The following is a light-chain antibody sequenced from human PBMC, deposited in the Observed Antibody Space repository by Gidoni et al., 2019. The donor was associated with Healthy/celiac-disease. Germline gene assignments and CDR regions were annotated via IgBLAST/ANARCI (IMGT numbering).Light chain of an antibody. CDR1: QSVSSSY. CDR3: QQYGSSVYT. J-gene: IGKJ2*01. CDR2: GES. Sequence: EIVLTQSPGTLSLSPGERATLSCRASQSVSSSYLAWYQQKPGQAPRLLIYGESSRATGIPDRFSGSGSGTDLALTISRLETEDFAVYYCQQYGSSVYTFGQGTKLEIK. V-gene: IGKV3-20*01.